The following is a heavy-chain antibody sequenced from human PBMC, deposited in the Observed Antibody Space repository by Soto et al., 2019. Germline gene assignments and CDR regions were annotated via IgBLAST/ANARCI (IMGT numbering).Heavy chain of an antibody. CDR1: GYTFTSCG. CDR3: ARDVTKGLDV. J-gene: IGHJ6*02. Sequence: ASVKVSCKASGYTFTSCGISWVRQAPGQGLEWMGLINTYNGYTKYPQNFQGRVTMTTDTSTGTVYMELRSLTSDDTAVYYCARDVTKGLDVWGQGTTVT. D-gene: IGHD4-4*01. CDR2: INTYNGYT. V-gene: IGHV1-18*01.